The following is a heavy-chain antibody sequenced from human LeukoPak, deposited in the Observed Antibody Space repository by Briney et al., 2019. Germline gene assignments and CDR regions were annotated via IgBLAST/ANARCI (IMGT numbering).Heavy chain of an antibody. CDR3: ARDFELSH. D-gene: IGHD3-16*02. J-gene: IGHJ4*02. V-gene: IGHV3-33*01. CDR1: GFTFSSYG. CDR2: IWYDGSSK. Sequence: PGRSLRLSCAASGFTFSSYGMHWVRQAPGNGLEWVALIWYDGSSKHYADSVRGRFTISRDNSKNTLYLQMNSLRAEDTAVYYCARDFELSHWGQGTLVTVSS.